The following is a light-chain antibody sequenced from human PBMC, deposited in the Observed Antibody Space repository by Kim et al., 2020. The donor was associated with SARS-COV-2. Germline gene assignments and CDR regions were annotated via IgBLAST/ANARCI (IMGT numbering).Light chain of an antibody. CDR1: HRIGNY. J-gene: IGKJ4*01. V-gene: IGKV3-11*01. CDR3: QQRGNWPLT. Sequence: SPGERATLSCRASHRIGNYIAWYQQKRGQPPRLLIFDASNRATGTPARFSGSGSETDFTLTISPLEPEDFAVYYCQQRGNWPLTFGGGTKVDIK. CDR2: DAS.